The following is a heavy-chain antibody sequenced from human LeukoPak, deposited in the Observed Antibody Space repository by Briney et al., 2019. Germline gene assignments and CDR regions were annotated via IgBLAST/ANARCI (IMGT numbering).Heavy chain of an antibody. Sequence: PGGSLRLSCAASGLTFSGYWMSWVRQAPGKGLEWVADIKQDGSEKYYVDSVKGRFTISRDNAKNSLYLQMNRLRAEDTAAYYCAKWGYSGGWYFDYWGQGTLVTASS. D-gene: IGHD6-19*01. J-gene: IGHJ4*02. V-gene: IGHV3-7*05. CDR3: AKWGYSGGWYFDY. CDR1: GLTFSGYW. CDR2: IKQDGSEK.